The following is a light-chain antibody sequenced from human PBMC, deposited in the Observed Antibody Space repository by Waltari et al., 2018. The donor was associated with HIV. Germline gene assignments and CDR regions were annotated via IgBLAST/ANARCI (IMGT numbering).Light chain of an antibody. CDR1: SSNIENDN. V-gene: IGLV1-47*01. CDR2: KDT. CDR3: VGWDSRLRGYV. J-gene: IGLJ1*01. Sequence: VLTQPPSASGTPGQRVTISCSGSSSNIENDNVYWYQQFPGAAPKLLIYKDTQRPSGVHDRFTGSKSGTSASLAIGGLRSEDEADYYCVGWDSRLRGYVFGTGTKVTVL.